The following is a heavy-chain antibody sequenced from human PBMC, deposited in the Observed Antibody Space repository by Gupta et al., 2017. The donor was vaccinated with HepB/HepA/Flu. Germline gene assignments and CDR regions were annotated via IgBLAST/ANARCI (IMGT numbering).Heavy chain of an antibody. J-gene: IGHJ4*02. D-gene: IGHD6-19*01. CDR2: ISSSSTSI. CDR3: ARDKGTAWFSNDY. Sequence: EVQLVESGGGLVKPGGSLRLSCAASGFPFDLHTRNWVRQGPGKGLEWVATISSSSTSIYYADSVRGRFAISRDNAKNSLYLQMNNLGPEDTAVYYCARDKGTAWFSNDYWGQGTLVTVSS. CDR1: GFPFDLHT. V-gene: IGHV3-21*01.